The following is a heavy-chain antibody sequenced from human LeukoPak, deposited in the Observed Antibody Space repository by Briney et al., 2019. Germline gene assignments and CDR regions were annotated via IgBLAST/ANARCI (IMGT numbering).Heavy chain of an antibody. J-gene: IGHJ1*01. D-gene: IGHD5-18*01. CDR3: ARLGGPPKVDSYGYAHRYFQH. Sequence: GESLKISCKGSGYSFTSYWIGWVRQMPGKGLEWMGIIYPGDSDTRYSPSFQGQVTISADKSISTAYLQWSSLKASDTAMYYCARLGGPPKVDSYGYAHRYFQHWGQGTLVTVSS. V-gene: IGHV5-51*01. CDR2: IYPGDSDT. CDR1: GYSFTSYW.